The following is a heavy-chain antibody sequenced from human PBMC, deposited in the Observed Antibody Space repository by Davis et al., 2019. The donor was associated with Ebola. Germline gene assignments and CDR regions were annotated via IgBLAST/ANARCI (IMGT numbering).Heavy chain of an antibody. CDR2: IYYSGST. CDR1: GGSISSYY. V-gene: IGHV4-59*01. D-gene: IGHD1-26*01. CDR3: ARGSVGTLEFDY. J-gene: IGHJ4*02. Sequence: MPGGSLRLSCTVSGGSISSYYWSWIRQPPGKGLEWIGYIYYSGSTNYNPSLKSRVTISVDTSKNQFSLKLSSVTAADTAVYYCARGSVGTLEFDYWGQGTLVTVSS.